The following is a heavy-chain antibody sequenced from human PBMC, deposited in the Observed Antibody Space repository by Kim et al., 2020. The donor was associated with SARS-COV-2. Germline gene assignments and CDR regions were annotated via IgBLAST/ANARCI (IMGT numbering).Heavy chain of an antibody. J-gene: IGHJ4*02. D-gene: IGHD3-10*01. V-gene: IGHV5-51*01. Sequence: PSFQGQVTISADKSISTAYLQWSSLKASDTAMYYCARRPRGSDRGYFDYWGQGTLVTVSS. CDR3: ARRPRGSDRGYFDY.